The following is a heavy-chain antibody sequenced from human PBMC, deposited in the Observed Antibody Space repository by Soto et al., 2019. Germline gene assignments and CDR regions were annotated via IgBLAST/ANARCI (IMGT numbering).Heavy chain of an antibody. D-gene: IGHD4-17*01. CDR3: ATWVDYGDFEGFDF. CDR2: VDPNGGGS. CDR1: GYTFARYN. J-gene: IGHJ4*02. V-gene: IGHV1-2*04. Sequence: GASVKVSCTTPGYTFARYNIRWVRQAPGQGLEWMGWVDPNGGGSNSAQKFQGSVTMTWDTSITTAYLDLTRLTTNDTATYFCATWVDYGDFEGFDFWGQGTLVTVSS.